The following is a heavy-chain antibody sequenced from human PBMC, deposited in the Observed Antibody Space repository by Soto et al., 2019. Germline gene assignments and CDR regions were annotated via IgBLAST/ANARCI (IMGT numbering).Heavy chain of an antibody. J-gene: IGHJ5*02. D-gene: IGHD6-19*01. CDR3: ARSGYSSGWYDWFDP. V-gene: IGHV4-39*01. CDR1: VGSISISSYY. CDR2: IYYSGST. Sequence: SSETLCITCTFSVGSISISSYYWGWIRQPPGKGLEWIGSIYYSGSTYYNPSLKSRVTISVDTSKNQFSLKLSSVTAADTAVYYCARSGYSSGWYDWFDPWGQGTMVTVSS.